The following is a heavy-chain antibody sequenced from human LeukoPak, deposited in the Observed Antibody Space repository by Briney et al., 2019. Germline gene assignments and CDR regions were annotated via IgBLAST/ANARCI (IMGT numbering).Heavy chain of an antibody. CDR2: ISFDGSNK. J-gene: IGHJ4*02. D-gene: IGHD6-13*01. V-gene: IGHV3-30*04. Sequence: PGGSLRLSCAASGFTFSSYAMHWVRQAPGKGLGRVAVISFDGSNKYYADSVKGRFTISRDNSTNTLYLQMNSLRAEDTAVYYCARAAGEEQLPSYFDYWGQGTLVTVSS. CDR3: ARAAGEEQLPSYFDY. CDR1: GFTFSSYA.